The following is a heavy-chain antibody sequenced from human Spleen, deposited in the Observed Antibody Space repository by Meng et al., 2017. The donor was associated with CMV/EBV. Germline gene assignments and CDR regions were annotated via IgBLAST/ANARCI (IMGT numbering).Heavy chain of an antibody. CDR3: ARDSYGMDV. CDR1: GFTFSNYN. J-gene: IGHJ6*02. CDR2: ISYRQAPGKGLEWVSYISYSSTT. V-gene: IGHV3-48*04. Sequence: ESLKISCETSGFTFSNYNMHWVRQAPGKGLEWASYISYRQAPGKGLEWVSYISYSSTTYYADSVKGRFTISRDDAKNSLYLQMNGLRVEDTAVYYCARDSYGMDVWGQGTTVTVSS.